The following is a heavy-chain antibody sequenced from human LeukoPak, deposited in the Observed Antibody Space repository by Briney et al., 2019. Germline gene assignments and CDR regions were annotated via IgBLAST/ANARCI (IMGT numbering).Heavy chain of an antibody. CDR3: ARGHCSTTSCPYYWYMDV. CDR1: GYTFTGYY. CDR2: INPNSGAT. J-gene: IGHJ6*03. D-gene: IGHD2-2*01. Sequence: VASVKVSCKASGYTFTGYYMHWVRQAPGQGLEWMGWINPNSGATNYAQKFQGRVTVTGDTSISTAYMDLSRLRSDDTTVYYCARGHCSTTSCPYYWYMDVWGRGTTVTVSS. V-gene: IGHV1-2*02.